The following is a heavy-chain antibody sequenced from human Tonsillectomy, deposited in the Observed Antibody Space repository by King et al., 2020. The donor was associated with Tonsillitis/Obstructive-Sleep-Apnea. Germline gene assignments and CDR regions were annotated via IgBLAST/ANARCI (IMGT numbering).Heavy chain of an antibody. CDR1: GFSLSTSGVG. CDR3: ATWGQQSRAGYFDK. V-gene: IGHV2-5*02. D-gene: IGHD5-24*01. J-gene: IGHJ4*02. CDR2: IYWDDDK. Sequence: ITLKESGPTLVKPTQTLTLTCTFSGFSLSTSGVGVGCIRQPPGKALEWLALIYWDDDKRYSPSLKSRLTITKDTSKNQVDLTMTTMDPVDTATYYCATWGQQSRAGYFDKSGQGTLVTVSP.